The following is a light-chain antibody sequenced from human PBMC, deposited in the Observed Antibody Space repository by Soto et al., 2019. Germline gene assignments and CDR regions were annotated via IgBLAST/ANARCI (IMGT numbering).Light chain of an antibody. CDR1: QNINKY. CDR2: AAS. V-gene: IGKV1-39*01. Sequence: MTLDPGCWPATKKQSVTLTCRASQNINKYLNWYQQKPGKAPKLLIDAASSLQSGVPSRFSGSGSGIDFTLTICGLRMQACPTCDSALRFSTSLSFGGGTKVDIK. J-gene: IGKJ4*01. CDR3: ALRFSTSLS.